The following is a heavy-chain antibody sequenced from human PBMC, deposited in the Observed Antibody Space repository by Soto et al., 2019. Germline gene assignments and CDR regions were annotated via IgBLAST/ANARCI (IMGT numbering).Heavy chain of an antibody. J-gene: IGHJ4*02. Sequence: GGSLRLSCAASGFTFDDYSMHWVRQLPGKGLEWVSLISWDGRTAFYADSVLGRFTISRDNSKNSLYLQMNSLTTEDAAIYYYGKDGAVTDYTILDHCGQGALVTVSS. CDR3: GKDGAVTDYTILDH. D-gene: IGHD4-4*01. CDR1: GFTFDDYS. CDR2: ISWDGRTA. V-gene: IGHV3-43*01.